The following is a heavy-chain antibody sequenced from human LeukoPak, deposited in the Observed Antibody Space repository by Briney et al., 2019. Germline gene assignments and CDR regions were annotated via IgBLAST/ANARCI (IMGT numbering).Heavy chain of an antibody. J-gene: IGHJ5*02. CDR3: ARGGEYVLRFLEWSPYNWFDP. D-gene: IGHD3-3*01. Sequence: GGSLRLAWAASGCTFSSYSMNWVRRAPGKGREWVASMSSRSSYIYYADSVKGRLTISRDNAKNSLYLQMNSLRAEDTAVYYCARGGEYVLRFLEWSPYNWFDPWGQGTLVTVSS. CDR2: MSSRSSYI. V-gene: IGHV3-21*01. CDR1: GCTFSSYS.